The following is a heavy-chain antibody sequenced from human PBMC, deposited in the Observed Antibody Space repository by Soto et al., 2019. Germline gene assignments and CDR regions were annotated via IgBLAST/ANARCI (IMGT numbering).Heavy chain of an antibody. V-gene: IGHV3-33*01. Sequence: LXLSCAASAFSFSTYVMQWVRQAPGKGLEWVAEIWYDGSNDFYSDSVKGRFTISRDNAKNTLFLQMNSLRAEDTAMYYCGRGYNYADYWGQGTQVTVSS. CDR3: GRGYNYADY. CDR1: AFSFSTYV. D-gene: IGHD5-18*01. CDR2: IWYDGSND. J-gene: IGHJ4*02.